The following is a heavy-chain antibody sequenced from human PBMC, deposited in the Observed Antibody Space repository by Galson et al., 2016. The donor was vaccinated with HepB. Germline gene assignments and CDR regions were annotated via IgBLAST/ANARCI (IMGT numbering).Heavy chain of an antibody. CDR1: GFTFSSYS. V-gene: IGHV3-48*02. Sequence: SLRLSCAASGFTFSSYSMNWVRQAPGKGLEWVSYISSSGSTIYYADSVKGRFTISRDIAKNSLYLQMNSLRDEDTAVYCCAKDGGQQVVRWERLRKVYYYYAMDVWGQGTTFTVSS. CDR2: ISSSGSTI. J-gene: IGHJ6*02. D-gene: IGHD6-13*01. CDR3: AKDGGQQVVRWERLRKVYYYYAMDV.